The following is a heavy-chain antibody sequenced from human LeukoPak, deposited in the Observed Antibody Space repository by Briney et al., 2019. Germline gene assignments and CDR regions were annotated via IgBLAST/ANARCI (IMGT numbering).Heavy chain of an antibody. CDR3: ASTYYYDSSGYTPFDY. CDR1: GGSFSGYY. D-gene: IGHD3-22*01. V-gene: IGHV4-59*08. CDR2: IYYSGST. J-gene: IGHJ4*02. Sequence: SETLSLTCAVYGGSFSGYYWSWIRQPPGKGLEWIGYIYYSGSTNYNPSLKSRVTISVDTSKNQFSLKLSSVTAADTAVYYCASTYYYDSSGYTPFDYWGQGTLVTVSS.